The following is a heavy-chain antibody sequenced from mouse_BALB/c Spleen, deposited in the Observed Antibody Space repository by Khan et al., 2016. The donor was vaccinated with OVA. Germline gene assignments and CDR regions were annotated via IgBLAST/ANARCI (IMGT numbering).Heavy chain of an antibody. D-gene: IGHD2-14*01. J-gene: IGHJ3*01. CDR3: ARGGYSVFAY. V-gene: IGHV1-77*01. Sequence: QVQLQQSGPELVKPGASLKVSCKASGYTFTDYIIGWVKQSTRQGLEWIGDIFPGSGTPYYNENFKDKATLTADKSSNTAYMQLSSLTSEDSAVDFCARGGYSVFAYWGQGTLVTVSA. CDR2: IFPGSGTP. CDR1: GYTFTDYI.